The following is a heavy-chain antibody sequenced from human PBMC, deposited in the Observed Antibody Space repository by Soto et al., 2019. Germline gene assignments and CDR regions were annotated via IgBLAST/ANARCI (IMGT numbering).Heavy chain of an antibody. CDR1: GGSFSGYY. D-gene: IGHD3-22*01. CDR3: ARAPYYYDRSGPIDY. J-gene: IGHJ4*02. Sequence: SETLSLTCAVYGGSFSGYYWSWIRQPPGKGLEWIGEINHSGSTNYNPSLKSRVTISVDTSKNQFSLKLSSVTAADTAVYYCARAPYYYDRSGPIDYWGPGTLVTVSS. V-gene: IGHV4-34*01. CDR2: INHSGST.